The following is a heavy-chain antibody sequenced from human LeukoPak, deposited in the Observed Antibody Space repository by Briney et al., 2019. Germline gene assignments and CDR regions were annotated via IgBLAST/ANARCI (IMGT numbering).Heavy chain of an antibody. CDR1: GFTFSNYG. J-gene: IGHJ6*03. CDR2: ITGSGGST. V-gene: IGHV3-23*01. D-gene: IGHD3-10*01. Sequence: GGTLRLSCAASGFTFSNYGLSWVRQAPGKGLEWVSGITGSGGSTYYADSVKGRFTISRDNSKNTLYLQMNSLRAEDTAVYYCAKDGLHGSGSYSYYYYYMDVWGKGTTVTISS. CDR3: AKDGLHGSGSYSYYYYYMDV.